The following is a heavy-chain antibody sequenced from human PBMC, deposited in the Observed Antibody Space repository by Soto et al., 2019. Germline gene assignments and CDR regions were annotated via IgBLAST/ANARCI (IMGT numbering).Heavy chain of an antibody. V-gene: IGHV1-69*06. J-gene: IGHJ6*02. D-gene: IGHD1-26*01. CDR1: GGTFSSYA. CDR3: ATSLKPIGTYYYYGMDV. Sequence: QVQLVQSGAEVKKPGSSVKGSCKASGGTFSSYAISWVRQAPGQGLEWMGGIIPIFGTANYAQKFQGRVTITAEKSTSTAYMELSSLRSEDTAVYYCATSLKPIGTYYYYGMDVWGQGTKVTVS. CDR2: IIPIFGTA.